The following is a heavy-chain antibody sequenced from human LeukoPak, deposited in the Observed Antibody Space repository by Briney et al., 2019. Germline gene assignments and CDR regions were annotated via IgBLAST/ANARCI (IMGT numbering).Heavy chain of an antibody. Sequence: GGSLRLSCAASGFTFSSYAMHWVRQAPGRGLEWVAVISYDGSNKYYADSVKGRFTISRDNSKNTLYLQMNSLRAEDTAVYYCARVGTAMVTDPLDYWGQGTLVTVSS. CDR3: ARVGTAMVTDPLDY. V-gene: IGHV3-30-3*01. J-gene: IGHJ4*02. CDR1: GFTFSSYA. D-gene: IGHD5-18*01. CDR2: ISYDGSNK.